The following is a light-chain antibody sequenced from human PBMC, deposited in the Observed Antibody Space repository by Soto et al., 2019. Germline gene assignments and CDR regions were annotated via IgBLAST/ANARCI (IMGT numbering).Light chain of an antibody. CDR2: YDS. V-gene: IGLV3-21*04. CDR1: NIGSKS. J-gene: IGLJ2*01. Sequence: SYELTQPPSVSVAPGKTARITCGGNNIGSKSVHWYQQKPGQAPVLVIYYDSDRPSGIPERFSGSNSGNTATLTISRVEAGDEDDYYCQVWDSSSDHVVFGGETKLTV. CDR3: QVWDSSSDHVV.